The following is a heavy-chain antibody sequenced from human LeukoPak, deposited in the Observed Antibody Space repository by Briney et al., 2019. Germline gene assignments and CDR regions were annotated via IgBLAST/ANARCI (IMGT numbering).Heavy chain of an antibody. Sequence: SETLSLTCIVSGGSISSNNYYWAWIRQPPGKGLEWIGSIYYSGSTYYNPSLKSRVTISVDTSKNHLSLKLSSVTAADTAVYYCAYGGNSRVLFYWGQGTLLTVSS. D-gene: IGHD4-23*01. CDR2: IYYSGST. CDR1: GGSISSNNYY. J-gene: IGHJ4*02. CDR3: AYGGNSRVLFY. V-gene: IGHV4-39*02.